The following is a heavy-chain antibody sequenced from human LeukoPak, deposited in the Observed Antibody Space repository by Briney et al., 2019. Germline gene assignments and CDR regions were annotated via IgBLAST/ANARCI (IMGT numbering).Heavy chain of an antibody. CDR3: ARGSTYYDSSGQVPFDY. CDR1: GFTFSSYS. J-gene: IGHJ4*02. V-gene: IGHV3-21*01. D-gene: IGHD3-22*01. CDR2: ISSSSSYI. Sequence: GSLRLSCAASGFTFSSYSMNWVRQAPGKGLEWVSSISSSSSYIYYADSVKGRFTISRDNAKNSLYLQMNSLRAEDTAVYYCARGSTYYDSSGQVPFDYWGQGTLVTVSS.